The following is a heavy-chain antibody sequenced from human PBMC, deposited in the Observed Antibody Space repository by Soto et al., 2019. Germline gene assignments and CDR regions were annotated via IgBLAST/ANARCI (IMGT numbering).Heavy chain of an antibody. CDR3: VSWVTAQFDT. V-gene: IGHV3-7*03. D-gene: IGHD2-21*02. CDR2: IKGDGSEK. J-gene: IGHJ5*01. Sequence: TGGSLRLSCVASGFSFSDYWMSWVRQAPGKGLEWVASIKGDGSEKYYVDSVKGRSTISRDSAKSSLFLQVDSLRAEDTAIYYCVSWVTAQFDTLGPGTLVTVSS. CDR1: GFSFSDYW.